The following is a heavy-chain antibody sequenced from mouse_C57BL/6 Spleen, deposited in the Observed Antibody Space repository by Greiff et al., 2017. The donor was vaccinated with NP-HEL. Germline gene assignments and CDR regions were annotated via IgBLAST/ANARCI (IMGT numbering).Heavy chain of an antibody. Sequence: EVQLVESGGGLVQPKGSLKLSCAASGFSFNTYAMNWVRQAPGKGLEWVARIRSKSNNYATYYADSVKDRFTISRDDSESMLYLQMNNLKTEDTAMYYCVRQGGYGLRMDYWGQGTSVTVSS. D-gene: IGHD1-2*01. V-gene: IGHV10-1*01. CDR2: IRSKSNNYAT. CDR3: VRQGGYGLRMDY. CDR1: GFSFNTYA. J-gene: IGHJ4*01.